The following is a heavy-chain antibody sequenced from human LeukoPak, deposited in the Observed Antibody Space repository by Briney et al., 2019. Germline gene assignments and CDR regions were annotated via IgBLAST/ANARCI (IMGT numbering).Heavy chain of an antibody. CDR3: ARHIADYVWGSYRTHPLDY. V-gene: IGHV4-34*01. CDR1: GGSFSGYY. CDR2: INHSGST. Sequence: SETLSLTCAVYGGSFSGYYWSWIRQPPGKGLEWIGEINHSGSTNYNPSLKSRVTISVDTSKNQFSLKLSSVTAADTAVYYCARHIADYVWGSYRTHPLDYWGQGTLVTVSS. D-gene: IGHD3-16*02. J-gene: IGHJ4*02.